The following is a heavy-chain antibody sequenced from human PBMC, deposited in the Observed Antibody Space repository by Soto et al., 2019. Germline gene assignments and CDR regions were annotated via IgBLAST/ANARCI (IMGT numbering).Heavy chain of an antibody. CDR1: GGSSSGYY. D-gene: IGHD1-26*01. CDR3: ARGHRELNFDY. CDR2: INHSGST. J-gene: IGHJ4*02. V-gene: IGHV4-34*01. Sequence: PWETLSLTCAFYGGSSSGYYWSWIRQPPGKGLEWIGEINHSGSTNYNPSLKSRVTISVGTSKNQFSLKLSSVTAADTAVYYCARGHRELNFDYWGQGTLVTVSS.